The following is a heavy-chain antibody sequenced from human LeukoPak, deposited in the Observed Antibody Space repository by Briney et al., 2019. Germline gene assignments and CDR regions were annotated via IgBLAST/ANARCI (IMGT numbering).Heavy chain of an antibody. Sequence: GGSLRLSCAASGFTFSRHNMNWVRQAPGKGLEWVSSISTSSIYIYYADSLKGRFTISRDNARKSLYLQMNSLRAEDTAVYYCASVGGNSYNWFDPWGQGTLVTVSS. D-gene: IGHD4-23*01. CDR1: GFTFSRHN. CDR2: ISTSSIYI. J-gene: IGHJ5*02. V-gene: IGHV3-21*01. CDR3: ASVGGNSYNWFDP.